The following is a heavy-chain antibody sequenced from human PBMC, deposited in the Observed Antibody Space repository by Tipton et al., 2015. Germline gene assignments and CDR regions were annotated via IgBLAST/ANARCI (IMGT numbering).Heavy chain of an antibody. Sequence: SLRLSCAASGFTVSSKYISWVRQSPGKGLEWVSVIYSGGRTNYADSVKGRFTISRGTSKNTLYLQMNSLRAEDTAVYYCATHLDTTMVTAFDYWGQGTLVTVSS. CDR1: GFTVSSKY. CDR2: IYSGGRT. V-gene: IGHV3-53*01. J-gene: IGHJ4*02. D-gene: IGHD5-18*01. CDR3: ATHLDTTMVTAFDY.